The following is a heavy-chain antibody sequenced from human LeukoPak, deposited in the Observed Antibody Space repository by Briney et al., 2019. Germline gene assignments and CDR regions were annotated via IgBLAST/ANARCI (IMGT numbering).Heavy chain of an antibody. CDR1: GGSISSSSYY. CDR3: ARQFTYCGGDCSLFDY. CDR2: IYYSGST. J-gene: IGHJ4*02. V-gene: IGHV4-39*01. D-gene: IGHD2-21*02. Sequence: SETLSLTCTVSGGSISSSSYYWGWIRQPPGKGLEWIGSIYYSGSTYYNPSLKSRVTISVDTSKNQLSLKLSSVTAADTAVYYCARQFTYCGGDCSLFDYWGQGTLVTVSS.